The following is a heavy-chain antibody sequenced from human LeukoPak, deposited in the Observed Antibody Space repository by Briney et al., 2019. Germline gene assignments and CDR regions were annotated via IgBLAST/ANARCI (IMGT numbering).Heavy chain of an antibody. CDR1: GGSISSYY. CDR3: AREYSSGWVFDY. J-gene: IGHJ4*02. CDR2: IYTSGST. V-gene: IGHV4-4*07. D-gene: IGHD6-19*01. Sequence: SETLSLTCTVPGGSISSYYWSWIRQPAGKGLEWIGRIYTSGSTNYNPSLKSRVTMSVDTSKNQFSLKLSSVTAADTAVYYCAREYSSGWVFDYWGQGTLVTVSS.